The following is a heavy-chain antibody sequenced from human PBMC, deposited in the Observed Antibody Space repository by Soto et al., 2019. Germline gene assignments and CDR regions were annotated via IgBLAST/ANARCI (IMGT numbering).Heavy chain of an antibody. J-gene: IGHJ6*02. CDR3: AKGSLLEQLWLPHGMDV. CDR1: GLTFSSYG. Sequence: GGSLRLSCAASGLTFSSYGMHWVRQAPGKGLEWVAVISYDGSNKYYADSVKGRFTISRDNSKNTLYLQMNSLRAEDTAVYYCAKGSLLEQLWLPHGMDVWGQGTTVTVSS. V-gene: IGHV3-30*18. CDR2: ISYDGSNK. D-gene: IGHD5-18*01.